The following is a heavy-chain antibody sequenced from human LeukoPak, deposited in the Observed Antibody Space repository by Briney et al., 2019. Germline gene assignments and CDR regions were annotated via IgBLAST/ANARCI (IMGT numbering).Heavy chain of an antibody. CDR2: ISGSGDST. J-gene: IGHJ4*02. CDR1: GFTFSSYA. CDR3: AKDYYDTSGYYFDS. V-gene: IGHV3-23*01. D-gene: IGHD3-22*01. Sequence: GGSLRLSCAASGFTFSSYAMSWDRQAPGKGLEWVSAISGSGDSTYYADSVKGRFTISRDNSKNMLYLQMNSLRAEDTAVYYCAKDYYDTSGYYFDSWGQGTLVTVSS.